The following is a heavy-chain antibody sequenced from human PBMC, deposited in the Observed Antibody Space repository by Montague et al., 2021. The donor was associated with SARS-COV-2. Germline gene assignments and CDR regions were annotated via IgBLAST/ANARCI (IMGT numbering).Heavy chain of an antibody. J-gene: IGHJ4*02. CDR2: TYYRSKWSN. D-gene: IGHD3-16*01. Sequence: CAISGDSVSSNSVSWNWIRQSPSRGLEWLGRTYYRSKWSNEYALSVKSRITITPDTSKNQLSLQLTSVTPEDTAVYYCTRAVWGVHDSWGQGSLVTVSS. CDR1: GDSVSSNSVS. CDR3: TRAVWGVHDS. V-gene: IGHV6-1*01.